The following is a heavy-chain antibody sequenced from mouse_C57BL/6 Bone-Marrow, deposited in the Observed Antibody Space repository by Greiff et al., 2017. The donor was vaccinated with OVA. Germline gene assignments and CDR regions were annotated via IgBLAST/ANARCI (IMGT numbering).Heavy chain of an antibody. CDR2: IDPEDGET. Sequence: VQLQQSGAELVKPGASVKLSCTASGFNINDYYMHWVKQRTEQGLEWIGRIDPEDGETKYDPKFQGKATLTADTSSNTAYLQLSSLTSEGTAVYYCARGLRGGFGYWGQGTTLTVSS. CDR3: ARGLRGGFGY. D-gene: IGHD2-4*01. J-gene: IGHJ2*01. CDR1: GFNINDYY. V-gene: IGHV14-2*01.